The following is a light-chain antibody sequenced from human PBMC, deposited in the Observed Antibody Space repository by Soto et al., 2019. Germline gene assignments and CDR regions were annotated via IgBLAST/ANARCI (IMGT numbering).Light chain of an antibody. Sequence: QSVLTQPPSASGTPGQRVTISCSGSPSNIGSNTVNWYQQLPGTAPKVLIYNDNQRPSGVPDRFSGSKSGTSASLTISGLQYEDESDYYSASWEDTLSGYVFGSGTKVTVL. V-gene: IGLV1-44*01. CDR2: NDN. J-gene: IGLJ1*01. CDR1: PSNIGSNT. CDR3: ASWEDTLSGYV.